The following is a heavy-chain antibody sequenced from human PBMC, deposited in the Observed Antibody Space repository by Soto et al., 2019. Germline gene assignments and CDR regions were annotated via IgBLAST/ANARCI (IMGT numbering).Heavy chain of an antibody. CDR3: ARRITMVRGPYYYYGLDV. Sequence: GGALRLSCAASGFTFSSHAMNWVRQAPGKGLEWVSFISSTSSTKNYADSVKGRFTISRDNAKNSLYLQMSSLRDEDTAVYYCARRITMVRGPYYYYGLDVWGQGTTVPVSS. V-gene: IGHV3-48*02. J-gene: IGHJ6*02. D-gene: IGHD3-10*01. CDR2: ISSTSSTK. CDR1: GFTFSSHA.